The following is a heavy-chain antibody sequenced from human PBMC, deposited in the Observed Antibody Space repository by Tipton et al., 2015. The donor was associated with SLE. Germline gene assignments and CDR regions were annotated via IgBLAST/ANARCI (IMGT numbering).Heavy chain of an antibody. Sequence: TLSLTCAVYGGSFSSYYWSWIRQPAGKGLEWIGRIYTSGSTNYNPSLKSRVTMSVDTSKNQFSLKLSSVTAADTAVYYCARWGRSSGWYGYWGQGTLVTVSS. CDR2: IYTSGST. J-gene: IGHJ4*02. CDR3: ARWGRSSGWYGY. V-gene: IGHV4-59*10. CDR1: GGSFSSYY. D-gene: IGHD6-19*01.